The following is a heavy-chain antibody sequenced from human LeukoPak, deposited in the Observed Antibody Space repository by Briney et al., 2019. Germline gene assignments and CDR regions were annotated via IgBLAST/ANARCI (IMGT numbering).Heavy chain of an antibody. CDR1: GYTFTSYG. CDR2: ISAYNGNT. CDR3: ARGNLGAAAGLRYPDFDY. Sequence: GASVKVSCKASGYTFTSYGISWVRQAPGQGLEWMGWISAYNGNTNYAQKLQGRVTMTTDTSTSTAYMELRSLRSDDTAVYYCARGNLGAAAGLRYPDFDYWGQGTLVTVSS. V-gene: IGHV1-18*01. J-gene: IGHJ4*02. D-gene: IGHD6-13*01.